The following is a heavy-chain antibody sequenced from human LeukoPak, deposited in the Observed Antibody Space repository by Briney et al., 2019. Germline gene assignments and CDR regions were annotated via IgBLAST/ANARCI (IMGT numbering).Heavy chain of an antibody. Sequence: SETLSLTCAVYGGSFSPYYWSGIRQPPGKGLEWIGEINHSGSTNYNPSLKSRVTISVDTSKNQFSLRLSSVTAADTAVYYCARGGFYCGGDCYVDYWGQGTLVTVSS. CDR3: ARGGFYCGGDCYVDY. J-gene: IGHJ4*02. CDR2: INHSGST. V-gene: IGHV4-34*01. CDR1: GGSFSPYY. D-gene: IGHD2-21*02.